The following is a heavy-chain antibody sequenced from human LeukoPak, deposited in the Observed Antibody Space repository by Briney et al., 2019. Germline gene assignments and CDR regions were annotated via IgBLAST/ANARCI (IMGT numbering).Heavy chain of an antibody. D-gene: IGHD3-22*01. CDR3: ARDPPLYDSTGWWFDP. J-gene: IGHJ5*02. CDR1: GYTFTSYG. CDR2: IRIYNGNT. V-gene: IGHV1-18*01. Sequence: ASVKVTCKASGYTFTSYGLSWVRQAPGQGPEWMGWIRIYNGNTKFAQSFQGRVTLTRDTTTSTAYMELRNLKSDDTAVYFCARDPPLYDSTGWWFDPWGQGTLVTVSS.